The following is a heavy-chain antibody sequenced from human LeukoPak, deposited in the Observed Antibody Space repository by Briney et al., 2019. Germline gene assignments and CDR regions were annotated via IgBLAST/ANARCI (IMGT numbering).Heavy chain of an antibody. J-gene: IGHJ4*02. D-gene: IGHD4-17*01. CDR2: ISYDGSKE. Sequence: GGSLRLSCAASGFTFSSYGMHWVRQAPGKGLEWVAVISYDGSKEYYMDSVKGRFIISRDNSKNTLYLQMNSLRVEDTAVYYCARGSSTTVTTLDYWGQGTLVTVSS. CDR3: ARGSSTTVTTLDY. V-gene: IGHV3-30*03. CDR1: GFTFSSYG.